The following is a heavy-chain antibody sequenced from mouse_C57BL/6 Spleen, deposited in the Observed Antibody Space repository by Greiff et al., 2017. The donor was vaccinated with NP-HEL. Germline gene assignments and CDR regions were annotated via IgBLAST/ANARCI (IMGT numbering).Heavy chain of an antibody. Sequence: ESGPGLVKPSQSLSLTCSVTGYSITSGYYWNWIRQFPGNNLEWMGYISYDGSNNYNPSLKNRTSITRDTSKNQFFQKLNSVTTEDTATYCCARGGYAYGWFAYWGQGTLVTVSA. CDR2: ISYDGSN. V-gene: IGHV3-6*01. D-gene: IGHD2-2*01. CDR1: GYSITSGYY. J-gene: IGHJ3*01. CDR3: ARGGYAYGWFAY.